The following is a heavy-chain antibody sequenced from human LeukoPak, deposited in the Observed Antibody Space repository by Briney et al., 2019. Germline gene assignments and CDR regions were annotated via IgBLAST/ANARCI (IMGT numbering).Heavy chain of an antibody. J-gene: IGHJ5*02. V-gene: IGHV4-59*01. CDR3: ARSTPTTSNLFDP. Sequence: SETLSLTCAVSGGSISRYYWSWIRQPPGKGLEWIGYIYYSGSTNYNPSLKSRVTISVDTSKNQFSLKLSSVTAADTAVYYCARSTPTTSNLFDPWGQGTLVTVSS. CDR1: GGSISRYY. CDR2: IYYSGST. D-gene: IGHD2/OR15-2a*01.